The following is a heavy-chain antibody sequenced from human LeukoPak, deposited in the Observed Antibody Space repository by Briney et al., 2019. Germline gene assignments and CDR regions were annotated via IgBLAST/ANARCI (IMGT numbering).Heavy chain of an antibody. CDR2: IYYSGST. CDR1: GGSISSYY. Sequence: PSETLSLTCTVSGGSISSYYWSWIRQPPGKGLEWIGYIYYSGSTNYNPSLKSRVTISVDTSKNQFSLKLSSVTAADTAVYYCARTSAGYSYGYWEQWLAYFDYYGMDVWGQGTTVTVSS. J-gene: IGHJ6*01. V-gene: IGHV4-59*01. D-gene: IGHD5-18*01. CDR3: ARTSAGYSYGYWEQWLAYFDYYGMDV.